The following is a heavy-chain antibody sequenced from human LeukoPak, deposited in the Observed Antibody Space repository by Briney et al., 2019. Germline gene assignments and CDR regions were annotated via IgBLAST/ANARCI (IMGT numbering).Heavy chain of an antibody. D-gene: IGHD2-15*01. J-gene: IGHJ4*02. V-gene: IGHV4-31*03. CDR2: IYYSGST. CDR1: GGSISSGGYY. Sequence: SGTLSVTCTVSGGSISSGGYYWSWIRQHPGKGLEWIGYIYYSGSTYYNPSLKSRVTISVDTSKNQFSLKLSSVTAADTAVYYCARNKGSGYCSGGSCPPGYWGQGTLVTVSS. CDR3: ARNKGSGYCSGGSCPPGY.